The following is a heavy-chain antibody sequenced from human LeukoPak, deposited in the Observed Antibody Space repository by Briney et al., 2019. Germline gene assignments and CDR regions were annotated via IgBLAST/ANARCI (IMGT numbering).Heavy chain of an antibody. D-gene: IGHD3-10*01. Sequence: ASVKVSCKASGYTFTSYDINWVRQATGQGLEWMGWMNPNSGNTGYVQKFQGRVTITRNTSISTTYMELSSLRSEDTAVYYCARGLGPRVVRGVIIGFNYWGQGTLVTVSS. CDR1: GYTFTSYD. CDR3: ARGLGPRVVRGVIIGFNY. CDR2: MNPNSGNT. J-gene: IGHJ4*02. V-gene: IGHV1-8*03.